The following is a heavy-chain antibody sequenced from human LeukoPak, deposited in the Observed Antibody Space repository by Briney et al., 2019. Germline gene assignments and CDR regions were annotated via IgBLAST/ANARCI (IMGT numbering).Heavy chain of an antibody. J-gene: IGHJ4*02. CDR1: GDSNSTSNW. CDR2: IYHSGST. V-gene: IGHV4-4*02. D-gene: IGHD1-26*01. Sequence: SETLSLTCAVSGDSNSTSNWWSWVRQSPGKGLEWIGEIYHSGSTNYNPSLKSRVTMSVDKSKNQFSLKLNSVTAADTAVYYCARDMEGGSYGPLYWGQGTLVTVSS. CDR3: ARDMEGGSYGPLY.